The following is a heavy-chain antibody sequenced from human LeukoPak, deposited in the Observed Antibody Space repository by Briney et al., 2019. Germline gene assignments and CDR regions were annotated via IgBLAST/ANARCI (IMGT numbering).Heavy chain of an antibody. J-gene: IGHJ6*03. CDR2: IGYDGSRK. D-gene: IGHD2-2*01. V-gene: IGHV3-30*02. CDR3: AKDPGYQPPGYYMDV. CDR1: GFTFNTYG. Sequence: GGSLRLSCAASGFTFNTYGMHWVRQAPGKGLEWVAFIGYDGSRKNYADSVKGRFSISSDNSKNSLFLQMSSLRAEDPAAYYCAKDPGYQPPGYYMDVWGRGTKVTVSS.